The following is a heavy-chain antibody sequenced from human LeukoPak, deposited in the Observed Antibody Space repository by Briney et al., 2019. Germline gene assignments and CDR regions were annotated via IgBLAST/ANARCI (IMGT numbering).Heavy chain of an antibody. D-gene: IGHD5-12*01. CDR3: ARHFGSGFDRWFDP. CDR2: ISYSGNT. V-gene: IGHV4-59*08. Sequence: GSLRLSCAASGFTFSSYAMSWVRQAPGKGLEWIGYISYSGNTNYNPSLKSRVTISIDTSKNQFSLKLNSVTAADTAVYYCARHFGSGFDRWFDPWGQGSLVIVSS. CDR1: GFTFSSYA. J-gene: IGHJ5*02.